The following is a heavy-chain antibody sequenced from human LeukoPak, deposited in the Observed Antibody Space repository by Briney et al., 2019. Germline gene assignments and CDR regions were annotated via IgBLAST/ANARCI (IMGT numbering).Heavy chain of an antibody. CDR3: VTERCGGDCYPRAYYYFGMDV. V-gene: IGHV3-23*01. CDR1: GFSFRSFA. D-gene: IGHD2-21*02. Sequence: GGSLRLSCAASGFSFRSFAMTWVRQAPGKGLEWVSAISSSGGSTYCADSVKGRFTISRDNSKNTLYLQMNDLRAEDTAVYYCVTERCGGDCYPRAYYYFGMDVWGQGTTVTVSS. CDR2: ISSSGGST. J-gene: IGHJ6*02.